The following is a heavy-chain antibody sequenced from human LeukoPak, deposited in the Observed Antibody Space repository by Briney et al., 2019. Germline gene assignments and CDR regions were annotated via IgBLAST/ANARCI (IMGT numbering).Heavy chain of an antibody. CDR3: AKEGYFDSSGYYHRRCDY. Sequence: GGSLGLSCAASGFTFSSYAMSWVRQAPGKGLEWVSAITGNADTTYYADSVEGRFTISRDNSKNTLYLQMNSLRAEDTAVYYCAKEGYFDSSGYYHRRCDYWGQGTLVTVSS. V-gene: IGHV3-23*01. J-gene: IGHJ4*02. CDR2: ITGNADTT. CDR1: GFTFSSYA. D-gene: IGHD3-22*01.